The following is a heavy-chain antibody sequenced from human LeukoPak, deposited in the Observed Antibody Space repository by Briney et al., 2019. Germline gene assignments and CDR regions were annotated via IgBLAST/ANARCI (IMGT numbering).Heavy chain of an antibody. CDR2: ISGSGGST. CDR1: GFTFSNAW. D-gene: IGHD2-2*01. Sequence: PGGSLRLSCAASGFTFSNAWMSWVRQAPGKGLEWVSAISGSGGSTYYADSVKGRFTISRDNSKNTLYLQMNSLRAEDTAVYYCANLFYPGYCSSTSCLTRDDYWGQGTLVTVSS. CDR3: ANLFYPGYCSSTSCLTRDDY. V-gene: IGHV3-23*01. J-gene: IGHJ4*02.